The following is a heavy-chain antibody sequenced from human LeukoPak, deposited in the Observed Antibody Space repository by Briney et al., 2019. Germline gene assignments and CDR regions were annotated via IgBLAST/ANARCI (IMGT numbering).Heavy chain of an antibody. Sequence: GGSLRLSCAASGFTFSSYEMNWVRQAPGKGLEWVSYISSSGNTIYTADSVKGRFTISRDNAKNSLYLQMNSLRAEDTAVYFCASSTMTTRGVSAFDLWGQGTLVTVSS. CDR3: ASSTMTTRGVSAFDL. CDR1: GFTFSSYE. J-gene: IGHJ3*01. CDR2: ISSSGNTI. V-gene: IGHV3-48*03. D-gene: IGHD4-17*01.